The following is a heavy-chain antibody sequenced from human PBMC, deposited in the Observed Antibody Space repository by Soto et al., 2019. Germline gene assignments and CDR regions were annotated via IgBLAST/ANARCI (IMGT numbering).Heavy chain of an antibody. CDR3: ARQLTNQPLHFDY. V-gene: IGHV4-39*01. CDR1: GGSISSSSYY. D-gene: IGHD2-2*01. CDR2: IYYSGST. Sequence: SETLSLTCTVSGGSISSSSYYWGWIRQPPGKGLEWIGSIYYSGSTYYNPSLKSRVTISVDTSKNQFSLKLSSVTAADTAVYYCARQLTNQPLHFDYWGQGTLVTVSS. J-gene: IGHJ4*02.